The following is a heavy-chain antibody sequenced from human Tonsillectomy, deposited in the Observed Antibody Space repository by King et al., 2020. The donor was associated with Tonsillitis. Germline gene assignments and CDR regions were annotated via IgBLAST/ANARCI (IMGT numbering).Heavy chain of an antibody. CDR3: ARTSRLTTVVTPDAFDI. Sequence: VQLQESGPGLVKPSETLFLTCTVSGGSISSYYCGWIRQPPGKGLDWIGYIYYSGSTNYNPSLKSRVTISVYTSKNQFSLKLSSVTAADTAVYYCARTSRLTTVVTPDAFDIWGQGTMVTVSS. V-gene: IGHV4-59*01. D-gene: IGHD4-23*01. CDR1: GGSISSYY. J-gene: IGHJ3*02. CDR2: IYYSGST.